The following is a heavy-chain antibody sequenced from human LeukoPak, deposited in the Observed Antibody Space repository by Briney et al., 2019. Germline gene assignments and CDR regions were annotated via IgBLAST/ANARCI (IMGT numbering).Heavy chain of an antibody. V-gene: IGHV3-64*01. CDR2: ISSNGGST. CDR3: AREYCTNGVCYKRFDY. J-gene: IGHJ4*02. D-gene: IGHD2-8*01. Sequence: GGSLRLSCAGSGLTFSSYAMHWVRQAPGKGLEYVSGISSNGGSTYHANSVKGRFSISRDNSKNTLYLQMGSLRPEDMAVYYCAREYCTNGVCYKRFDYWGQGTLVTVSS. CDR1: GLTFSSYA.